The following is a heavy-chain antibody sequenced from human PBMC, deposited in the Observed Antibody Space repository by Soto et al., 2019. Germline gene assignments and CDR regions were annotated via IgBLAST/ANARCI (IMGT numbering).Heavy chain of an antibody. CDR3: ARDRRRGYCSSTSCYGAMDV. CDR1: GGTFSSYA. CDR2: IIPIFGTA. Sequence: ASVKVSCKASGGTFSSYAISWVRQAPGQGLEWMGGIIPIFGTANYAQKFQGRVTITADESTSTAYMELSSLRSEDTAVYYCARDRRRGYCSSTSCYGAMDVCGHGTTVTV. J-gene: IGHJ6*02. D-gene: IGHD2-2*01. V-gene: IGHV1-69*13.